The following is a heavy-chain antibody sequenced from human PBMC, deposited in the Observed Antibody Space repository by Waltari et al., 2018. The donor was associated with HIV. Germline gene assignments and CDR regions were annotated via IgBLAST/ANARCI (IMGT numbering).Heavy chain of an antibody. CDR3: ATGDGRNFGVVREYYHYGMDV. D-gene: IGHD3-3*01. J-gene: IGHJ6*02. CDR1: GGSFSNYA. V-gene: IGHV1-69*01. Sequence: QVQIVQSGAEVKKPGSSVKVSCEASGGSFSNYAVSWVRQVPEQGLEWLGGVIPIFGSPDYSQKFHGRLTIVADESINTAYMELSSLTSEDTAVYYCATGDGRNFGVVREYYHYGMDVWGQGTTVTVSS. CDR2: VIPIFGSP.